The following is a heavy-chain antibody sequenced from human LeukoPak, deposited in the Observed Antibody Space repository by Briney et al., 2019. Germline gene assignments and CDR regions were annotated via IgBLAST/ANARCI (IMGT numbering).Heavy chain of an antibody. V-gene: IGHV3-30*04. Sequence: GGSLRLSCAASGFTFSSYAMHWVRQAPGKGLEWVAVISYDGSNKYYADSVKGRFTISRDNSKNTLFLQMNTLRAEDTAVYYCAKSRGSGSNMARGVNFDYWGQGTLVTVSS. J-gene: IGHJ4*02. CDR3: AKSRGSGSNMARGVNFDY. CDR2: ISYDGSNK. CDR1: GFTFSSYA. D-gene: IGHD3-10*01.